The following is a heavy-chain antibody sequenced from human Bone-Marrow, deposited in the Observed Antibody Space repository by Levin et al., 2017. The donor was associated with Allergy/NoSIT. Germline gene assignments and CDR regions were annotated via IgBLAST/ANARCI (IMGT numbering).Heavy chain of an antibody. V-gene: IGHV4-4*02. D-gene: IGHD3-3*01. CDR3: ARGAMYYEFGSGYYNTRQGYYYMDV. Sequence: PSETLSLTCDVSGGSISGTNWWSWVRQSPGKGLEWIGEIYHSGSTNYIPSLKSRVTISVDKSNSQFSLTLRSVTAADTAVYYCARGAMYYEFGSGYYNTRQGYYYMDVWGRGTTVTVSS. CDR2: IYHSGST. J-gene: IGHJ6*04. CDR1: GGSISGTNW.